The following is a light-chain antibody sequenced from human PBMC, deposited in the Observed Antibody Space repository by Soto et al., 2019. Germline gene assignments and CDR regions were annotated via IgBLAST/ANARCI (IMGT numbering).Light chain of an antibody. CDR2: AAS. CDR1: QSVSSY. CDR3: QQRGNWPLWT. Sequence: EIVLTQSPATLSLSPGERATLSCRASQSVSSYLAWYQQKPGQAPRILIYAASNRATGIPARFSGSGSGTDCTLTISSLEPEDFAVYYCQQRGNWPLWTFGQGTKVEIK. J-gene: IGKJ1*01. V-gene: IGKV3-11*01.